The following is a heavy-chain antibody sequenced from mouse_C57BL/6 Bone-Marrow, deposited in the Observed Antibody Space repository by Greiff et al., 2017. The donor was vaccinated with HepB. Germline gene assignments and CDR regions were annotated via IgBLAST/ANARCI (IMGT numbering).Heavy chain of an antibody. CDR2: IDPENGDT. Sequence: EVKLQQSGAELVRPGASVKLSCTASGFNIKDDYMHWVKQRPEQGLEWIGWIDPENGDTEYASKFQGKATITADTSSNTAYLQLSSLTSEDTAVYYCTTPPLLLRFAYWGQGTLVTVSA. CDR1: GFNIKDDY. D-gene: IGHD1-1*01. V-gene: IGHV14-4*01. J-gene: IGHJ3*01. CDR3: TTPPLLLRFAY.